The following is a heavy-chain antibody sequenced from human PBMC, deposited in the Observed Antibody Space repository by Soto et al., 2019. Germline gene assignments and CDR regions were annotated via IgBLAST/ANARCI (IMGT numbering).Heavy chain of an antibody. CDR3: ATMATFGSLNWFEP. CDR2: MNPGSGDT. Sequence: GDSVKVSCKASGYTFTSYYMHWVRQAPGQGLEWMGWMNPGSGDTGYAQKFQGRVTMTRDISIATAYMGLSSLRSDDTAIYYCATMATFGSLNWFEPWGQGTLVSVSS. D-gene: IGHD3-10*01. CDR1: GYTFTSYY. V-gene: IGHV1-2*02. J-gene: IGHJ5*02.